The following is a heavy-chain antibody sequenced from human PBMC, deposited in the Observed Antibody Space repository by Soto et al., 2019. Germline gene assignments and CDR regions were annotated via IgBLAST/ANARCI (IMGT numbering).Heavy chain of an antibody. V-gene: IGHV3-23*01. D-gene: IGHD1-7*01. CDR3: AKDRRAGGNYGFYSDF. CDR2: SSATGAGT. CDR1: GFTFSSYG. J-gene: IGHJ4*02. Sequence: PGGSLRLSCAASGFTFSSYGITWVRQPPGQGLEWVSFSSATGAGTYYADSVKGRFTISRDNSKNTQYLQMTSLRADDTAVYYCAKDRRAGGNYGFYSDFWGQGALVTVSS.